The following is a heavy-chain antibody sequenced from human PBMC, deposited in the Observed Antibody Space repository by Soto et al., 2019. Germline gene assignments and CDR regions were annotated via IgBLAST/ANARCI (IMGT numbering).Heavy chain of an antibody. V-gene: IGHV3-30-3*01. CDR3: ARPLWRDDYNWGYFDL. J-gene: IGHJ2*01. Sequence: QVQLVESGGGVVQPGRSLRLSCAASGFTFSSYALHWVRQAPGKGLEWVAVTSYAGSNRYYADSVKGRFTISRDNSKNTLYLQMNSLRAEVTAVYYCARPLWRDDYNWGYFDLWGRGTLVTVSS. CDR2: TSYAGSNR. CDR1: GFTFSSYA. D-gene: IGHD4-4*01.